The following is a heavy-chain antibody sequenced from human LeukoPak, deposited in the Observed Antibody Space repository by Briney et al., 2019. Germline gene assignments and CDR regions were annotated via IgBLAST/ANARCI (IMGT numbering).Heavy chain of an antibody. Sequence: SETLSLTCTVSGVSINSYYWSWIRQPPGKGLEWIGYIYYSGSTYYDPSLKSRVTISVDTSKNQFSLKLSSVTAADTAVYYCARAHYLDYWGQGTLVTVSS. CDR1: GVSINSYY. CDR3: ARAHYLDY. V-gene: IGHV4-59*08. CDR2: IYYSGST. J-gene: IGHJ4*02.